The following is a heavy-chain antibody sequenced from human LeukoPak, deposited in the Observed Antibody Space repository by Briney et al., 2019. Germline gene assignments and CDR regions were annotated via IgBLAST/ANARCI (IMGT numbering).Heavy chain of an antibody. V-gene: IGHV3-30-3*01. CDR3: ARPPGDY. CDR1: GFTFSSYA. Sequence: GGSLRLSCAASGFTFSSYAMHWVRQAPGKGLEWVAVISYDGSNKYYADSVKGRFTISRDNSKNTLYLQMNSLRAEDTAVYYCARPPGDYWGQGTLVTVSS. D-gene: IGHD7-27*01. J-gene: IGHJ4*02. CDR2: ISYDGSNK.